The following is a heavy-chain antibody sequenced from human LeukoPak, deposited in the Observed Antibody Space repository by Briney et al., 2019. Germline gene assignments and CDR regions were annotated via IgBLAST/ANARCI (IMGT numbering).Heavy chain of an antibody. CDR1: GYTFTGYY. V-gene: IGHV1-2*04. D-gene: IGHD5-18*01. J-gene: IGHJ4*02. CDR3: ARQRGYSYGFDY. Sequence: ASVKVSCKASGYTFTGYYMHWVRQAPGQGLEWMGWINPNSGGTNDAQKFQGWVTMSRDTSISTAYMELSRLRSDDTAVYYCARQRGYSYGFDYWGQGTLVTVSP. CDR2: INPNSGGT.